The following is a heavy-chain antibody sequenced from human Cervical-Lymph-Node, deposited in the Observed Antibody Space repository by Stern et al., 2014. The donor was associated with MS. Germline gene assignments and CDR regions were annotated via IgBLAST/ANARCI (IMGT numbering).Heavy chain of an antibody. J-gene: IGHJ4*02. CDR1: GFSVTTAGVG. Sequence: ESGPTLVKPTQTVTLTCTLSGFSVTTAGVGVGWIRQPPGKALEWLAIIYWDDDKWYSPSLKNRLTITKDTSKNQVVLTMATVDPMDTATYYCAHSRVKYCRGGTCYSSLFDYWGQGTLVTVSS. CDR2: IYWDDDK. V-gene: IGHV2-5*02. D-gene: IGHD2-15*01. CDR3: AHSRVKYCRGGTCYSSLFDY.